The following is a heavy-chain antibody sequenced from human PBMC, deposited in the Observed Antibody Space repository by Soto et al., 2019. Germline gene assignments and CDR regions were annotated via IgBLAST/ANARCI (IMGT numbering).Heavy chain of an antibody. CDR2: INHSGST. J-gene: IGHJ4*02. Sequence: QVQLQQWGAGLLKPSETLSLTCAVYGGSFSGYYWTWIRQPPGTGLEWIGEINHSGSTNYNPSLKSRVTISVDTSKIQFSLKRTSVTAADTAVYYCARDKITGLFDFWGQGTVVTVSS. CDR3: ARDKITGLFDF. V-gene: IGHV4-34*01. CDR1: GGSFSGYY. D-gene: IGHD2-8*02.